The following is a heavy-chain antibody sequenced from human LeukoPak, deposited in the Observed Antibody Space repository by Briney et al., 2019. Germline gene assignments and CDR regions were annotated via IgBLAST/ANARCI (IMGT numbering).Heavy chain of an antibody. CDR3: ARVKNYYDSSGYLLSRAFDI. V-gene: IGHV4-30-2*01. CDR1: GGSISSGGYY. D-gene: IGHD3-22*01. J-gene: IGHJ3*02. Sequence: SETLSLTCTVSGGSISSGGYYWSWIRQPPGKGLEWIGYIYHSGSTYYNPSLKSRVTISVDKSKNQFSLKLSSVTAADTAVYYCARVKNYYDSSGYLLSRAFDIWGQGTMVTVSS. CDR2: IYHSGST.